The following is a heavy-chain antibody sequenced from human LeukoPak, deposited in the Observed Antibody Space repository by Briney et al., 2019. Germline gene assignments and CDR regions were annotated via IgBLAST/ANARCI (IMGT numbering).Heavy chain of an antibody. D-gene: IGHD1-1*01. CDR1: GFTFSSYS. J-gene: IGHJ4*02. CDR2: ISSSSSTI. Sequence: PGGSLRLSCAASGFTFSSYSMNWVRQAPGKGLEWVSYISSSSSTIYYADSVKGRFTISRDNAKNSLYLQMNSLRAEDTAVYYCARGGDPWYNWNDVVSVDYWGQGTLVTVSS. V-gene: IGHV3-48*01. CDR3: ARGGDPWYNWNDVVSVDY.